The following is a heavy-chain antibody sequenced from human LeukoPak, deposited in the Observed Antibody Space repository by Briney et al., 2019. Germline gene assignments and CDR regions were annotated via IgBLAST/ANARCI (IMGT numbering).Heavy chain of an antibody. D-gene: IGHD2-15*01. V-gene: IGHV3-7*01. Sequence: SGGSLRLSCAASGFTFSSYWMSWVRQAQGKGLEGVANINQDGSEKYYVDSVKGRFTISRDNAKNSLYLQMNSLRAEDTAVYYCAREGCSGGSCYHNWFDPWGQGTLVTVSS. CDR1: GFTFSSYW. CDR3: AREGCSGGSCYHNWFDP. J-gene: IGHJ5*02. CDR2: INQDGSEK.